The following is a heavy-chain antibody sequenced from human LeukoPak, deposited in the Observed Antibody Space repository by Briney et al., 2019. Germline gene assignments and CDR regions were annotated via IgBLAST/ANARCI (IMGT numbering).Heavy chain of an antibody. Sequence: PSETLPLTCTVSGGSISSYYWSWIRQPAGKGLEWIGRIYTSGSTNYNPSLERRVTMSVDTSKNHFSLRLSSVTAADTAVYYCARYGNYYYYYMDVWGKGTTVTVSS. D-gene: IGHD1-26*01. CDR3: ARYGNYYYYYMDV. CDR2: IYTSGST. CDR1: GGSISSYY. J-gene: IGHJ6*03. V-gene: IGHV4-4*07.